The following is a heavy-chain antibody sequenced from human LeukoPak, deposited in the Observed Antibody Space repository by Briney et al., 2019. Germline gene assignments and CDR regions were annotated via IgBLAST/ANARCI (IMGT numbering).Heavy chain of an antibody. V-gene: IGHV3-74*01. D-gene: IGHD5-12*01. J-gene: IGHJ4*02. Sequence: GGSLRLSCAASGFTFSSHWMHWVRQAPGKGLVWVSRINSDGSNTNYAGSVKGRFTISRDNAKNTLYLQMNSLRVEDTAVYYCASGYARSARHQSDFWGQGTLVTVSS. CDR3: ASGYARSARHQSDF. CDR1: GFTFSSHW. CDR2: INSDGSNT.